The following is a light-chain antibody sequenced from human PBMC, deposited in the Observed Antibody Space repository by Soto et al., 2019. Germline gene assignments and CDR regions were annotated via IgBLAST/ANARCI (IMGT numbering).Light chain of an antibody. Sequence: QSVLTQPPSASGTPGQIVAISCSGSSSNIGSNTVTWYQQLPGTAPKLLIYSTSQRSSGVPGRFSGSKSGASASLSISGLQSEDEADYYCAAWDDRLDVYVLGKGTKLTVL. V-gene: IGLV1-44*01. CDR1: SSNIGSNT. J-gene: IGLJ1*01. CDR3: AAWDDRLDVYV. CDR2: STS.